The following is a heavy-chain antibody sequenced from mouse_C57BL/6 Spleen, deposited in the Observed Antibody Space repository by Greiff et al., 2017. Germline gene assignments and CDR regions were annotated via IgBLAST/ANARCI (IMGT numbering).Heavy chain of an antibody. Sequence: EVQLKQSGPELVKPGASVKISCKASGYSFTGYYMNWVKQSPEKSLEWIGEINPSTGGTTYNQKFKAKATLTVDKSSSTAYMQLKSLTSEDSAVYYCASEGYWGQGTTLTVSS. CDR2: INPSTGGT. J-gene: IGHJ2*01. CDR1: GYSFTGYY. V-gene: IGHV1-42*01. CDR3: ASEGY.